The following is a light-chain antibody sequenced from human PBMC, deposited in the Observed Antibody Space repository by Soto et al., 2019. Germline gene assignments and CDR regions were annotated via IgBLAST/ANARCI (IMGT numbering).Light chain of an antibody. V-gene: IGLV2-8*01. J-gene: IGLJ3*02. Sequence: QSVLTQPPSASGSRGQSVTISCTGTSVDINYVSWFQQHPGKAHKLIICEVTKRPSGVPDRFSGSKSGNTASLTVSGLQDDDEADYYCSSYAGRDIWVFGGGTKLTVL. CDR2: EVT. CDR3: SSYAGRDIWV. CDR1: SVDINY.